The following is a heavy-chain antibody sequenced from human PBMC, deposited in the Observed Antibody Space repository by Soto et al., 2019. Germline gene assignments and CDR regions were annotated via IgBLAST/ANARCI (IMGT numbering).Heavy chain of an antibody. CDR1: GFTFSSYG. Sequence: GGSLRLSCAASGFTFSSYGIHWVRQAPGKGLEWVAVISYDGSNKYYADSVKGRFTISRDNAKNSLSLQMNSMTAEDTAVYYCAREETAWPLAYGLDVWGQGTTVTVSS. CDR3: AREETAWPLAYGLDV. J-gene: IGHJ6*02. CDR2: ISYDGSNK. D-gene: IGHD2-21*02. V-gene: IGHV3-30*03.